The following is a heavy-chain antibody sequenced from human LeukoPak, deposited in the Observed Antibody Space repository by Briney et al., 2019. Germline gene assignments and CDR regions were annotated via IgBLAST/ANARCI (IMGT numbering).Heavy chain of an antibody. CDR1: GFTFSSYS. D-gene: IGHD6-6*01. CDR3: TRDPRHFDS. CDR2: ISGSGHDI. V-gene: IGHV3-21*05. J-gene: IGHJ5*01. Sequence: GGSLRLSCAASGFTFSSYSMNWVRQAPGKGVEGVAYISGSGHDINYSDSVKGRFTISRDNAKNSLYLQMSSLRVEDTAVYYCTRDPRHFDSCGQGTLVTVSS.